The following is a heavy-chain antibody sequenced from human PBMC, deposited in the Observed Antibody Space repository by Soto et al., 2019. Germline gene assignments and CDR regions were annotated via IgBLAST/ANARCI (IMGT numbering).Heavy chain of an antibody. CDR3: ARARPDIVMVVGATPGYYGMDV. CDR1: GGTSSIYS. J-gene: IGHJ6*02. D-gene: IGHD2-15*01. CDR2: IIPIFGTA. Sequence: PVTVSCQASGGTSSIYSISGVRQAPGQGLEWMGGIIPIFGTANYAQKFQGRVTITADESTSTAYMQLNSLRVEDTAVYYCARARPDIVMVVGATPGYYGMDVWGQGTTGTV. V-gene: IGHV1-69*13.